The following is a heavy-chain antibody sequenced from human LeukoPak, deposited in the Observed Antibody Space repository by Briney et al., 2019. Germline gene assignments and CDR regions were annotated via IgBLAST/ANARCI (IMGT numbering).Heavy chain of an antibody. D-gene: IGHD3-9*01. J-gene: IGHJ3*02. V-gene: IGHV3-21*01. CDR3: AKDILTGSSPPPSDAFDI. CDR2: ISSSSSYI. CDR1: RFTFRNNW. Sequence: GGSLRLSCAASRFTFRNNWMSWVRQAPGKGLEWVSSISSSSSYIYYADSVKGRFTISRDNAKNSLYLKMNSLRAEDTAVYYCAKDILTGSSPPPSDAFDIWGQGTMVTVSS.